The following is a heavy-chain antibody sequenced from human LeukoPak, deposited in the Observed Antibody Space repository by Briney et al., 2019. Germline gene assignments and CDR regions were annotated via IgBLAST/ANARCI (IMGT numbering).Heavy chain of an antibody. D-gene: IGHD1-1*01. CDR3: AKEGTSSVPSDFDY. J-gene: IGHJ4*02. Sequence: GGSLRLSCAASGFISTDYGMHWVRQASGKGLEWVASVRYDGSETESADSVKGRFTISRDNSKNTLYLQMNSLRAEDTAVYYCAKEGTSSVPSDFDYWGQGILVTVSS. CDR2: VRYDGSET. V-gene: IGHV3-30*02. CDR1: GFISTDYG.